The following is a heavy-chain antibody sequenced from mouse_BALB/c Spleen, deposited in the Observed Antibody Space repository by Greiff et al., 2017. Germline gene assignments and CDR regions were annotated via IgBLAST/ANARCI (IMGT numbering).Heavy chain of an antibody. J-gene: IGHJ4*01. V-gene: IGHV3-5*02. CDR2: IYYSGTI. CDR3: ARDDGNYAMDY. CDR1: GISITTGNYR. Sequence: EVKLVESGPGLVKPSQTVSLTCTVTGISITTGNYRWSWIRQFPGNKLEWIGYIYYSGTITYNPSLTSRTTITRDTSKNQFFLEMNSLTAEDTATYYCARDDGNYAMDYWGQGTSVTVSS.